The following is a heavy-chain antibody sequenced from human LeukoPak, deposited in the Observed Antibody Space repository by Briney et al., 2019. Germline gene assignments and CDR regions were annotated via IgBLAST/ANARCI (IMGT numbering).Heavy chain of an antibody. CDR3: TTDMYYYDSSGDAFDI. CDR1: GFTFSNAW. D-gene: IGHD3-22*01. CDR2: IKSKTDGGTT. Sequence: GGSLRLSCAAAGFTFSNAWMSWVRQAPGKGLEWVGRIKSKTDGGTTDYAAPVKGRFTISRDDSKNTLYLQMNSLKTEDTAVYYCTTDMYYYDSSGDAFDIWGQGTMVTVSS. J-gene: IGHJ3*02. V-gene: IGHV3-15*01.